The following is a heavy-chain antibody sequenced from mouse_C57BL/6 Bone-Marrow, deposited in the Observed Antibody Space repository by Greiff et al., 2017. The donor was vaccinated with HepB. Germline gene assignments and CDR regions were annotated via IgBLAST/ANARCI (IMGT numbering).Heavy chain of an antibody. D-gene: IGHD2-4*01. CDR3: ARPPLYDYDEGRLYWYFDV. V-gene: IGHV1-85*01. Sequence: VQLQQSGPELVKPGASVKLSCKASGYTFTSYDINWVKQRPGQGLEWIGWIYPRDGSTKYNEKFKGKATLTVDTSSSTAYMELHSLTSEDSAVYFCARPPLYDYDEGRLYWYFDVWGTGTTVTVSS. CDR2: IYPRDGST. CDR1: GYTFTSYD. J-gene: IGHJ1*03.